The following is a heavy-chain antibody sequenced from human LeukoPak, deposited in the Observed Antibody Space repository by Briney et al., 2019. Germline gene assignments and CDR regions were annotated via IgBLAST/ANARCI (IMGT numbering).Heavy chain of an antibody. J-gene: IGHJ4*02. V-gene: IGHV1-46*01. CDR1: GYTFTSYY. CDR2: INPSGGST. D-gene: IGHD4-17*01. Sequence: ASVKVSCKASGYTFTSYYMHWVRQAPGQGLEWMGIINPSGGSTSYAQKFQGRVTMTRDMSTSTVYMELSSPRSEDTAVYYCARDRTVTTPYFDYWGQGTLVTVSS. CDR3: ARDRTVTTPYFDY.